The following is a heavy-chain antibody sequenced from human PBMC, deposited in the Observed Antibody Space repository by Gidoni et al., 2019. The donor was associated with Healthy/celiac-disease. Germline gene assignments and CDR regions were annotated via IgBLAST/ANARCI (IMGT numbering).Heavy chain of an antibody. CDR3: AKDPEYSYGYSNWFDP. Sequence: EVQLLESGGGLVQPGGSLRLSCAASGFTFSSYAMSWVRQAPGKGLAWVSAISGSGGSTYYADSVKGRFTISRDNSKNTLYLQMNSLRAEDTAVYYCAKDPEYSYGYSNWFDPWGQGTLVTVSS. CDR2: ISGSGGST. J-gene: IGHJ5*02. CDR1: GFTFSSYA. D-gene: IGHD5-18*01. V-gene: IGHV3-23*01.